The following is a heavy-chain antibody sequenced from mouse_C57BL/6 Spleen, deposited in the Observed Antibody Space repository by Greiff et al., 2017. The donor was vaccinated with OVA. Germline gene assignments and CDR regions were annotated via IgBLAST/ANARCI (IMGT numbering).Heavy chain of an antibody. CDR3: ARRAYYGSSYWYFDV. J-gene: IGHJ1*03. D-gene: IGHD1-1*01. Sequence: QVQLQQPGAELVRPGSSVKLSCKASGYTFTSYWMPWVKQRPIQGLEWIGNIDPSDSETHYNQKFKDKATLTVDKSSSTAYMQLSSLTSEDSAVYYCARRAYYGSSYWYFDVWGTGTTVTVSS. V-gene: IGHV1-52*01. CDR1: GYTFTSYW. CDR2: IDPSDSET.